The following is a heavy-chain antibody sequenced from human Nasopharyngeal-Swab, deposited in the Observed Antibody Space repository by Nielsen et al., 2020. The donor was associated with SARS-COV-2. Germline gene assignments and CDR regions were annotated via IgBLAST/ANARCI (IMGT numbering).Heavy chain of an antibody. D-gene: IGHD6-19*01. Sequence: GGSLRLSCAASGFTFSSYAMNWVRQAPGKGLEWVSAISGSGGSTFYADSVKGRFTISRDNSKNTLYLQMNSLRAEDTAAYYYARVSPSGRAVAGPFDYWGQGTLVTVSS. CDR1: GFTFSSYA. CDR3: ARVSPSGRAVAGPFDY. V-gene: IGHV3-23*01. J-gene: IGHJ4*02. CDR2: ISGSGGST.